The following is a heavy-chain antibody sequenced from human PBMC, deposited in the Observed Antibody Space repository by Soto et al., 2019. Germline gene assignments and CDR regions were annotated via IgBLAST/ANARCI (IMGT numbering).Heavy chain of an antibody. J-gene: IGHJ6*04. Sequence: QVQLVESGGGVVQPGRSLRLSCAASGFTFSVYGMHWVRQAPGKGLEWVALVSYDGSIKYYADSVKGRFTISRDNSKNTLYLQMNSLRVEDTAVYYCAKDGSHLAVAGTSPTSYFYGLAVGGKGTTVTVSS. CDR2: VSYDGSIK. CDR3: AKDGSHLAVAGTSPTSYFYGLAV. V-gene: IGHV3-30*18. CDR1: GFTFSVYG. D-gene: IGHD6-19*01.